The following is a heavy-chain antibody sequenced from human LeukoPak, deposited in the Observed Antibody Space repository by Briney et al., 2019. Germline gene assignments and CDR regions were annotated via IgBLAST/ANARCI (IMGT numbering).Heavy chain of an antibody. CDR3: ARGSIAARPVYFDY. CDR2: INWNGGST. D-gene: IGHD6-6*01. Sequence: GGSLRLSXAASGFTFDDYGMSWVRQAPGKGLEWVSGINWNGGSTGYADSVKGRFTISRDNAKNSLYLQMNSLRAEDTALYYCARGSIAARPVYFDYWGQGTLVTVSS. V-gene: IGHV3-20*04. J-gene: IGHJ4*02. CDR1: GFTFDDYG.